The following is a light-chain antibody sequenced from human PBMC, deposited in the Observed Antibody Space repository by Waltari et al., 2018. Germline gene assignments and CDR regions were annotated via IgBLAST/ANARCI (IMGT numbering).Light chain of an antibody. CDR1: SSNIGAGFD. V-gene: IGLV1-40*01. Sequence: QSVLTQPPSVSGAPGQRVTISCTGSSSNIGAGFDVHWYQHLPGTAPKLLIQGNTIRPSGVPDRCSGSRSGTSASLAITGLQAEDEADYYCQSYDNSLVVFGGGTKLTTL. CDR3: QSYDNSLVV. CDR2: GNT. J-gene: IGLJ2*01.